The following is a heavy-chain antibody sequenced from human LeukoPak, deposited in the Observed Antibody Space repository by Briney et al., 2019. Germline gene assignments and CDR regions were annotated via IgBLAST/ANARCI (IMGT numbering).Heavy chain of an antibody. J-gene: IGHJ4*02. V-gene: IGHV3-7*01. CDR3: KSGGAAPGSFDN. Sequence: GWSLRLSCAASGFTFSDYWMSWMRQAPGKGLEWVANIKYDGDEEYYVDSVKGRSTISRDNAKNSLYLQLNSLRVEDTAVYYCKSGGAAPGSFDNWGQGTLVTVSP. D-gene: IGHD6-13*01. CDR1: GFTFSDYW. CDR2: IKYDGDEE.